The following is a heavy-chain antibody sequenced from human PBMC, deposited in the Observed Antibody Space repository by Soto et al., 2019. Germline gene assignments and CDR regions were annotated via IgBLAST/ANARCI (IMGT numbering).Heavy chain of an antibody. Sequence: PGGSLRLSCAASGFSFADNWMHWVRQAPGKGLEWVAVISYDGSNKYYADSVKGRFTISRDNSKNTLYLQMNSLRAEDTAVYYCAKAMAEIVVVPNWFDPWGQGTLVTVSS. D-gene: IGHD3-22*01. V-gene: IGHV3-30*18. J-gene: IGHJ5*02. CDR2: ISYDGSNK. CDR3: AKAMAEIVVVPNWFDP. CDR1: GFSFADNW.